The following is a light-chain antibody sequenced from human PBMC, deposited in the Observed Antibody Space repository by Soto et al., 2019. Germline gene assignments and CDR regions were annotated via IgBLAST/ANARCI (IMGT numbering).Light chain of an antibody. CDR1: QGIRND. CDR3: LQHNSYIGLWT. CDR2: AAS. Sequence: DIQMTQSPSSLSASVGDRVTITCRASQGIRNDLVWYQQKPGKAPKRLIYAASSLQSGVPSRFSGSGSGTEFTLRMTSLQHEDFATYFCLQHNSYIGLWTFGQGKKV. J-gene: IGKJ1*01. V-gene: IGKV1-17*01.